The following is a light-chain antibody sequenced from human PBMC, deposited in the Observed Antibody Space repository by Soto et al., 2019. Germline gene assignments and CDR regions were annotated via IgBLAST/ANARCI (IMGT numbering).Light chain of an antibody. V-gene: IGLV1-44*01. CDR3: AAWDDSLNALV. CDR2: SNN. Sequence: QSVLTQPPSASGTPGHRVTISCSGRSSNIGSNTVNWYQQLPGTAPIRLIYSNNQRPSGVPDRFSGAKSGTAASLAISGLKPEEEADYYWAAWDDSLNALVFGGGTKLTVL. CDR1: SSNIGSNT. J-gene: IGLJ3*02.